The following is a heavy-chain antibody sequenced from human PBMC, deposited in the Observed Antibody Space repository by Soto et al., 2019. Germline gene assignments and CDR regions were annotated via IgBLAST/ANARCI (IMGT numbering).Heavy chain of an antibody. CDR3: ASPKRGATGYSPLDAFDI. CDR1: GGTFSSYA. CDR2: IIPIFGTA. D-gene: IGHD3-9*01. Sequence: ASVKVSCKASGGTFSSYAISWVRQAPGQGXEWMGGIIPIFGTANYAQKFQGRVTITADKSTSTAYMELSSLRSEDTAVYYCASPKRGATGYSPLDAFDIWGQGTMVTVSS. V-gene: IGHV1-69*06. J-gene: IGHJ3*02.